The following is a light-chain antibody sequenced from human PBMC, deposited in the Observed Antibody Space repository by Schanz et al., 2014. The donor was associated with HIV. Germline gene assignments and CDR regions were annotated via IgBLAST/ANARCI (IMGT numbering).Light chain of an antibody. CDR1: SSDVGNYNY. V-gene: IGLV2-14*01. CDR2: EVS. CDR3: SSYTVRNSWL. J-gene: IGLJ3*02. Sequence: QSALTQPASVSGSPGQSITISCTGTSSDVGNYNYVSWYQQLPGKAPKLMIYEVSKRPSGVPDRFSGSKSGNTASLTISGLQAEDEADYYCSSYTVRNSWLFGGGTKLTVL.